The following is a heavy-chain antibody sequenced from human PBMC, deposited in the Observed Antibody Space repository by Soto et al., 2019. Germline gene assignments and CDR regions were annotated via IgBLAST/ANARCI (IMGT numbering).Heavy chain of an antibody. CDR1: GFTFSNYW. Sequence: EVQVVESGGGLVQPGGSLRLSCAASGFTFSNYWMHWVRQAPGKGLVWVSRVNNDGSGTIDADSVKGRFTISKDNAKYTGYLEMNSLRAEGTALYFCTRGGFMHAFDLWGQGTAVTVSS. D-gene: IGHD2-8*01. V-gene: IGHV3-74*01. CDR2: VNNDGSGT. J-gene: IGHJ3*01. CDR3: TRGGFMHAFDL.